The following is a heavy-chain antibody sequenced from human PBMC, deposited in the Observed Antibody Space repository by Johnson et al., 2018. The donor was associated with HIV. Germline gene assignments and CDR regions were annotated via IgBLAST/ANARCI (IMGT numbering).Heavy chain of an antibody. CDR2: ISYDGSNK. CDR3: AKEGSIVGAGFAFDI. CDR1: GFTFSTSG. V-gene: IGHV3-30*18. J-gene: IGHJ3*02. D-gene: IGHD1-26*01. Sequence: VQLLESGGGLVQPGGSLRLSCAASGFTFSTSGMHWVRQAPGKGMAWVAVISYDGSNKYYADSVKGRFTISRDTSKNTLYLQMNSLRAEDTAVYSCAKEGSIVGAGFAFDIWGQGTMVTVSS.